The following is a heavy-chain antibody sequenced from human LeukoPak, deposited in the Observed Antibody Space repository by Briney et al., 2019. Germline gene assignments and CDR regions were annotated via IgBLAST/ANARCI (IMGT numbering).Heavy chain of an antibody. CDR3: AKDGGFLTGYLTTCDY. Sequence: SGGSLRLSCAVSGFTFSSYGMHWVRQAPGKGLEWVAFIRYDGSNKYYADSVKGRFTISRDNSKNTLYLQMNSLRAEDTAVYYCAKDGGFLTGYLTTCDYWGQGTLVTVSS. CDR1: GFTFSSYG. J-gene: IGHJ4*02. V-gene: IGHV3-30*02. CDR2: IRYDGSNK. D-gene: IGHD3-9*01.